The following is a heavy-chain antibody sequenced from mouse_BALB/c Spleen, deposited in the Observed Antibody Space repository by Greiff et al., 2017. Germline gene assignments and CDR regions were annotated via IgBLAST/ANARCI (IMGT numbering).Heavy chain of an antibody. CDR1: GYSITSDYA. J-gene: IGHJ3*01. CDR2: ISYSGST. V-gene: IGHV3-2*02. CDR3: ASYDYDGLFAY. D-gene: IGHD2-4*01. Sequence: VQLKESGPGLVKPSQSLSLTCTVTGYSITSDYAWNWIRQFPGNKLEWMGYISYSGSTSYNPSLKSRISITRDTSKNQFFLQLNSVTTEDTATYYCASYDYDGLFAYWGQGTLVTVSA.